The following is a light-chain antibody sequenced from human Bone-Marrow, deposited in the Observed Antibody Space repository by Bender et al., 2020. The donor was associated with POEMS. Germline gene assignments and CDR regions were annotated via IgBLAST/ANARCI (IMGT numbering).Light chain of an antibody. Sequence: QSVVTQPPLLSEAPRQRVTISCSGSSSNIGNHGVNWYQQLPGEAPKLLIYYDDLLTPGVSDRLPASKSGTSASLAISELQSEDEALYYCSAWDDSLCGWVFGGETKLTVL. CDR3: SAWDDSLCGWV. CDR1: SSNIGNHG. CDR2: YDD. V-gene: IGLV1-36*01. J-gene: IGLJ3*02.